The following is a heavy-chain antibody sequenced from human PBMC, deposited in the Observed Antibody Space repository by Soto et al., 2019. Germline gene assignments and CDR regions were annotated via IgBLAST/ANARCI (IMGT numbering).Heavy chain of an antibody. V-gene: IGHV3-23*01. D-gene: IGHD1-26*01. CDR3: ARRGSGSYYDY. CDR1: GFTFSSYA. Sequence: EVQLLESGGGLVQPGGSLRLSCAASGFTFSSYAMRWVRQAPGKGLEWLSAISGSGGSTYYADSVKGRFTISRDNSKNTLYLQMNSLRAEDTAVYYCARRGSGSYYDYWGQGTLVTVSS. J-gene: IGHJ4*02. CDR2: ISGSGGST.